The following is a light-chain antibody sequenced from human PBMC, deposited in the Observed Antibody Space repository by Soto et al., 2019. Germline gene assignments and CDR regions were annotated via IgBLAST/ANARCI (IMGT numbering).Light chain of an antibody. V-gene: IGKV1-5*03. CDR3: QQYNGYWT. CDR1: QSISGS. J-gene: IGKJ1*01. CDR2: EAS. Sequence: DIQMTQSPSTLSASVGDRVTITCRASQSISGSLAWYQQKPGKAPNLLIYEASNLKSGVPSRFSGSGSGTDYTLTISSLQPDDSASYYCQQYNGYWTCGQGTRVDIK.